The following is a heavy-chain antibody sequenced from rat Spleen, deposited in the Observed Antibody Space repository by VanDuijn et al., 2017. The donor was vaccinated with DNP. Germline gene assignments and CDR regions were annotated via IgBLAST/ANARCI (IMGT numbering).Heavy chain of an antibody. CDR2: ISYDGSRT. D-gene: IGHD1-12*03. CDR3: ARRTMMAIRSYFDY. J-gene: IGHJ2*01. CDR1: GFTFSDYN. Sequence: EVQLVESGGGLVQPGRSRKLSCAASGFTFSDYNMAWVRQAPKKGLEWVATISYDGSRTYYRDSVKGRFTISRDNEKSTLYVQMDSLRSEDTATYYCARRTMMAIRSYFDYWGQGVMVTVSS. V-gene: IGHV5S10*01.